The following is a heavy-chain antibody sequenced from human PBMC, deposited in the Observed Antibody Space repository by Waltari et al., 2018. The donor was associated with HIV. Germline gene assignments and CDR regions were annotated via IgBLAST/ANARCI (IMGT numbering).Heavy chain of an antibody. CDR1: GFSITTYS. J-gene: IGHJ6*02. Sequence: EVQLVESGGGLVQPGGTLRLSCSVSGFSITTYSIYWVRQRPGKGLEVISYISGSTNTKYYAESGKGRFTVSRDNAKNSAFLDMSALRDDDTAIYYCARDKLGDSAPVWGQGTTVAVSS. D-gene: IGHD1-26*01. CDR3: ARDKLGDSAPV. CDR2: ISGSTNTK. V-gene: IGHV3-48*02.